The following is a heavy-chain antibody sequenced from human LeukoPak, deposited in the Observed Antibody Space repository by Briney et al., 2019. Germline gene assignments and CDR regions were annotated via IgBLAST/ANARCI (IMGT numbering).Heavy chain of an antibody. V-gene: IGHV3-48*04. Sequence: GGSLRLSCAASGFTFNSYSMNWVRQAPGKGLEWVSYISSSSSTIYYADSVKGRFTISRDNAKNSLYLQMNSLRAEDTAVYYCARAITMVRGVIIKKSGFDAFDIWGQGTMVTVSS. D-gene: IGHD3-10*01. CDR2: ISSSSSTI. CDR3: ARAITMVRGVIIKKSGFDAFDI. J-gene: IGHJ3*02. CDR1: GFTFNSYS.